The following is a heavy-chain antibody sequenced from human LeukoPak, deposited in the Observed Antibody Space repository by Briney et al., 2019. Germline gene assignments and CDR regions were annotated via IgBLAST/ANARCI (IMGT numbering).Heavy chain of an antibody. V-gene: IGHV3-15*01. J-gene: IGHJ4*02. CDR2: IKSKTDGETT. Sequence: GSLRLSCAVSGFTVSSSYMSWVRQAPGKGLEWIGRIKSKTDGETTNYAEPVRGRFTISRDDSKSAVYLQMNSLKIEDTAVYYCTTDLGTYYHGSQRLIPIDYWGQGTLVTVSS. CDR3: TTDLGTYYHGSQRLIPIDY. D-gene: IGHD3-10*01. CDR1: GFTVSSSY.